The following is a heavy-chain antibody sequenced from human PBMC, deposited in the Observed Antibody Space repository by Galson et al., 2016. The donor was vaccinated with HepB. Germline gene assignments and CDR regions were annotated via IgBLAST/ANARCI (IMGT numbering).Heavy chain of an antibody. CDR1: GFTFRNYW. V-gene: IGHV3-74*01. D-gene: IGHD6-13*01. CDR2: INSDGSGI. Sequence: SLRLSCAASGFTFRNYWMHRVRQVPREGLVWVARINSDGSGINYADSVKGRFTISRDNAKNTLYLQMNSLRVEDTAVYFCARSFDAAGSRSLDHWGQGTLVTVSS. J-gene: IGHJ4*02. CDR3: ARSFDAAGSRSLDH.